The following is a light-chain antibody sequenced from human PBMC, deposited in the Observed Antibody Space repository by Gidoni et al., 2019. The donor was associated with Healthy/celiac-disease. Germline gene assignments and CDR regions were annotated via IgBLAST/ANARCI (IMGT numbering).Light chain of an antibody. V-gene: IGKV1-5*03. Sequence: DIQITHSPSTLSASVGDRVTITCRASQSISSWLAWYQQKPGKAPKLLIYKASSLESGVPSRFSGRGYGTEFTLTISSLQPDDFATYYCQQYNSYSPYTFGQGTKLEIK. J-gene: IGKJ2*01. CDR1: QSISSW. CDR2: KAS. CDR3: QQYNSYSPYT.